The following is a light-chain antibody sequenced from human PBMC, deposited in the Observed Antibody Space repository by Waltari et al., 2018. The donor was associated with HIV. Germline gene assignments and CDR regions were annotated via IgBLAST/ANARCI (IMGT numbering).Light chain of an antibody. Sequence: DIVMTQSPNSLAVPLGERATINCRSSRTILYSSDNRNCLAWFQQKPGQSPKLLIYWASTRASGVPDRFSGHGAGTNFSLTISTLQTDYVALYDCQQYYTRGPTFDGGTKVEIK. CDR1: RTILYSSDNRNC. CDR2: WAS. CDR3: QQYYTRGPT. J-gene: IGKJ4*01. V-gene: IGKV4-1*01.